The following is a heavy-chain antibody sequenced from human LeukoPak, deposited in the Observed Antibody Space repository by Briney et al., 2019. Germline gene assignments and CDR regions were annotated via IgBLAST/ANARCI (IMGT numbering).Heavy chain of an antibody. CDR1: GFTFSSYS. CDR3: AREVGGVAATEYFDY. D-gene: IGHD2-15*01. CDR2: ISSSSSHI. V-gene: IGHV3-21*01. Sequence: GGSLRLSCAASGFTFSSYSMDWVRQAPGKGLEWVSSISSSSSHINYADSVTGRFTISRDNAKNSLYLQMNSLRAEDTAVYYCAREVGGVAATEYFDYWGQGTLVTVSS. J-gene: IGHJ4*02.